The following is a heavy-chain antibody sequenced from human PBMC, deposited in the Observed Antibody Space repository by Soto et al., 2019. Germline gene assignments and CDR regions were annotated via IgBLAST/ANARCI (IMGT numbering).Heavy chain of an antibody. D-gene: IGHD3-10*01. J-gene: IGHJ6*02. CDR3: ARIAYYGSGSYV. CDR2: IYYSGST. CDR1: GGSISSYY. V-gene: IGHV4-59*01. Sequence: SETLSLTCTVSGGSISSYYWSWIRQPPGKGLEWIGYIYYSGSTNYNPSLKSRVTISVDTSKNQFSLKLSSVTAADTAVYYCARIAYYGSGSYVWGQGTTVIVSS.